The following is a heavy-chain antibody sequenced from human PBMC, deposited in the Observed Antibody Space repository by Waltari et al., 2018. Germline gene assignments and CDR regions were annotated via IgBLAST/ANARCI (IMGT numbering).Heavy chain of an antibody. CDR3: AKVRGARTPFDY. J-gene: IGHJ4*02. CDR1: GFTFSSDG. Sequence: QVQLVESGGVVVQPGRSLRLSCAASGFTFSSDGMHWVRQAPGKGLEWVAVICYDGSNKYYADSVKGRFPISRYNSKNTLYLQMNSLRAEDTAMYYCAKVRGARTPFDYWGQGTLVTVSS. CDR2: ICYDGSNK. V-gene: IGHV3-33*06. D-gene: IGHD1-26*01.